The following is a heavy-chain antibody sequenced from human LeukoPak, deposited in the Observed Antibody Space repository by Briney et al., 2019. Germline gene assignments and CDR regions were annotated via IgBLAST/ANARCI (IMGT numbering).Heavy chain of an antibody. D-gene: IGHD3-10*01. CDR1: GYTFTSYD. CDR3: ARVAQWFGEIDY. CDR2: MNPNSGNA. J-gene: IGHJ4*02. Sequence: ASVKVSCKASGYTFTSYDINWVRQATGQGLEWMGWMNPNSGNAGYSQKFQDRVTMTRDTSTSTGYMELSSLRSDDTAVYYCARVAQWFGEIDYWGQGTLVTVSS. V-gene: IGHV1-8*01.